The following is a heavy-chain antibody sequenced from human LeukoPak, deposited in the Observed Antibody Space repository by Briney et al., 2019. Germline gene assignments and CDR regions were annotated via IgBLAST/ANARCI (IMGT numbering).Heavy chain of an antibody. V-gene: IGHV4-39*01. CDR1: GDSITSGAFY. D-gene: IGHD4/OR15-4a*01. CDR3: ARRDYAAWFDP. J-gene: IGHJ5*02. CDR2: VYCSGST. Sequence: PSETLSLTCNVSGDSITSGAFYWAWIRQSPGKGLEWIGNVYCSGSTQYNPSLRGRVSISMDKTKNQFSLNLNSVSVTDTAIYYCARRDYAAWFDPWGQGTLVTVSS.